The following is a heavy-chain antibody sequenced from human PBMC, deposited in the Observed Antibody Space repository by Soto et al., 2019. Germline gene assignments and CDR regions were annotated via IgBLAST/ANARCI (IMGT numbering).Heavy chain of an antibody. CDR3: ARMAARRHPLGYYYYYGMDV. CDR2: INHSGST. CDR1: GGSFSGYY. D-gene: IGHD6-6*01. Sequence: QVQLQQWGAGLLKPSETLSLTCAVYGGSFSGYYWSWIRQPPGKGLEWIGEINHSGSTNYNPSLKSRVTISVDTSKNQFSLKLSSVTAADTAVYYCARMAARRHPLGYYYYYGMDVWGQGTTVTVSS. V-gene: IGHV4-34*01. J-gene: IGHJ6*02.